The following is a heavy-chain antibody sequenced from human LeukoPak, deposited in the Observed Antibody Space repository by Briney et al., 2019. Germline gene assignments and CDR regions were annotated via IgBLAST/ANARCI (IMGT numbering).Heavy chain of an antibody. CDR2: IKEDGSEK. CDR3: ARVLGVYDDY. Sequence: GGSLRRSCAASGFTFSSYWRSWVRQAPAKGLEWVANIKEDGSEKYYVDSVKGRFTISRDNAKNSLYLQMNSLRAEDTAVYYCARVLGVYDDYWGQGTLVTVSS. J-gene: IGHJ4*02. V-gene: IGHV3-7*02. D-gene: IGHD5/OR15-5a*01. CDR1: GFTFSSYW.